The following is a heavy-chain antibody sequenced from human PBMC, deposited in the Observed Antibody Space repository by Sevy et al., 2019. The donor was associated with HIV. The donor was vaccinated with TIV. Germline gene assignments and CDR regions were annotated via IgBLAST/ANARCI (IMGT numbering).Heavy chain of an antibody. V-gene: IGHV3-30*02. CDR2: VRNDGSNK. J-gene: IGHJ6*02. Sequence: GGSLRLSCAASGFSLTTSDMHWVRQAPGKGLEGVAYVRNDGSNKYYADSVRDRFTISRDSPKNTLYLQMNSLRDEDTAIYYCARGRKTTEEWLEELDYYYGLDVWGQGTTVTVSS. D-gene: IGHD2-8*01. CDR3: ARGRKTTEEWLEELDYYYGLDV. CDR1: GFSLTTSD.